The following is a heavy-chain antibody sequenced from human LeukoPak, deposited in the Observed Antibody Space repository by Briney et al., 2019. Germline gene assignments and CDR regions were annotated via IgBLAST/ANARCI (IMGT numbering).Heavy chain of an antibody. CDR3: ARGLYGDYREYYFDY. D-gene: IGHD4-17*01. Sequence: GASVKVSCKASGYTFTGYYMHWVRQAPGQGLEWMGWINPNSGGTNYAQKFQGRVTMTRDTSISTAYMELSRLRSDDTAVYYCARGLYGDYREYYFDYWGQGTLVTVSS. CDR2: INPNSGGT. J-gene: IGHJ4*02. V-gene: IGHV1-2*02. CDR1: GYTFTGYY.